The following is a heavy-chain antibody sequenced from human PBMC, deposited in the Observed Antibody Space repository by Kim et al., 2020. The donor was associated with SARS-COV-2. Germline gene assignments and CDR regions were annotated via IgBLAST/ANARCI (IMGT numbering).Heavy chain of an antibody. Sequence: ASVKVSCKASGYTFTTYYIHWIRQAPGQGLEWMGIINPSGGSTTYAQKFQGRVTMTRDTSTSTVYLELCSLTSEDTAVFYCARVGSGSSPLDYWGQGTLVTVSS. J-gene: IGHJ4*02. CDR2: INPSGGST. D-gene: IGHD3-10*01. V-gene: IGHV1-46*01. CDR1: GYTFTTYY. CDR3: ARVGSGSSPLDY.